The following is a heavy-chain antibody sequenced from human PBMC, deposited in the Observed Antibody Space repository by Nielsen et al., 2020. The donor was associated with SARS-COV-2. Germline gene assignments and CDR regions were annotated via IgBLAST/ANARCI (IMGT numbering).Heavy chain of an antibody. J-gene: IGHJ6*02. D-gene: IGHD2-2*01. CDR2: ISYDGSNK. CDR3: AKDIVVVPAATLGLSYYYYGMDV. Sequence: GGSLRLSCAASGFAFDDYAMHWVRQAPGKGLEWVAVISYDGSNKYYADSVKGRFTISRDNSKNTLYLQMNSLRAEDTAVYYCAKDIVVVPAATLGLSYYYYGMDVWGQGTTVTVSS. CDR1: GFAFDDYA. V-gene: IGHV3-30*18.